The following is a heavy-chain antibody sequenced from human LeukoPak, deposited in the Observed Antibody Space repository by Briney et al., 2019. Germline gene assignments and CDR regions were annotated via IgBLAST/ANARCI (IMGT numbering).Heavy chain of an antibody. J-gene: IGHJ4*02. CDR1: GGSISSGGYY. D-gene: IGHD2-2*02. V-gene: IGHV4-31*03. Sequence: SQTLSLTCTVSGGSISSGGYYWSWIRQHPGKGLEWIGYIYYSGSTYYNPSLKSRVTISVDTSKNQFSLKLSSVTAADTAVYYCASVTSYCSSTSCYTGVWNHYFDYWGQGTLVTVSS. CDR3: ASVTSYCSSTSCYTGVWNHYFDY. CDR2: IYYSGST.